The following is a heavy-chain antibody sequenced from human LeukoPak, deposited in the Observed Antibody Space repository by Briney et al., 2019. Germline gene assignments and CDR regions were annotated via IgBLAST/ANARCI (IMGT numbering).Heavy chain of an antibody. CDR3: AKGGLRDGYSYAS. Sequence: GRSLRLSCAASGFTFSSYGMHWVRQAPGKGLEWVAVISYDGSNKYYADSVKGRFTISRDNSKNTLSLQMNSLRAADTAVYYCAKGGLRDGYSYASWGQGTLITVSS. J-gene: IGHJ5*02. D-gene: IGHD5-24*01. V-gene: IGHV3-30*18. CDR2: ISYDGSNK. CDR1: GFTFSSYG.